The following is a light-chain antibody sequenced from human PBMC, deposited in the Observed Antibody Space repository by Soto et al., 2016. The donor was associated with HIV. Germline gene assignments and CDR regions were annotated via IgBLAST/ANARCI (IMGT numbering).Light chain of an antibody. CDR3: QQYQTEEGT. Sequence: DIRQTQSPSTLSASVGDRVTTTCRASQSITSWLAWYQQKPGKAPKLLIYKASSLESGVPSRFSGGGSGTEFTLTISSLQPDDFATYYCQQYQTEEGTFGQGTTVEIK. V-gene: IGKV1-5*03. J-gene: IGKJ1*01. CDR2: KAS. CDR1: QSITSW.